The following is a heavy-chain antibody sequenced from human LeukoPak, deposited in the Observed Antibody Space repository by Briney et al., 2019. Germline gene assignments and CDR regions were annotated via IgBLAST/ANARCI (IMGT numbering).Heavy chain of an antibody. J-gene: IGHJ4*02. CDR1: GFTFNNYE. CDR2: ISSSGRTM. V-gene: IGHV3-48*03. CDR3: ARVDDSSSSMGY. Sequence: GGSLRLSCAASGFTFNNYEMNWVRQPPGKGLEWVSYISSSGRTMFYADSVKGRFTISRDNAKNSLYLQMNSLRAEDTALYYCARVDDSSSSMGYWGQGTLVTVSS. D-gene: IGHD6-6*01.